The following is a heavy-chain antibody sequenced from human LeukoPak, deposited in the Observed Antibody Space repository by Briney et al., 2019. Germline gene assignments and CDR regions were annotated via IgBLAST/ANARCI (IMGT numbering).Heavy chain of an antibody. CDR2: IGTAGDT. Sequence: GGSLRLSCAASGFTFSSYDMHWVRQATGKGLEWVSAIGTAGDTYYPGSVKGRFTISRENAKNSLYLQMNSLRAGDTAVYYCARGLGPTVTTQGAVLDAFDIWGQGTMVTVSS. D-gene: IGHD4-17*01. CDR1: GFTFSSYD. V-gene: IGHV3-13*04. CDR3: ARGLGPTVTTQGAVLDAFDI. J-gene: IGHJ3*02.